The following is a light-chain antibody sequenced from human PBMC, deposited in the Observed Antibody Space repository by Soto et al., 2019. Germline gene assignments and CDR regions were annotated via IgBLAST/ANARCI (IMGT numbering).Light chain of an antibody. Sequence: EIVLTQSPGTLSLSPGERATLSCRASQGVSNSYLTWYQQKPGQAPRLLIYYASKRASGIPDRFSGSGSGTHFTLTISRLEPEDFAVYFCQQYGSSPLFTLGPGTKVDIK. CDR2: YAS. V-gene: IGKV3-20*01. CDR3: QQYGSSPLFT. CDR1: QGVSNSY. J-gene: IGKJ3*01.